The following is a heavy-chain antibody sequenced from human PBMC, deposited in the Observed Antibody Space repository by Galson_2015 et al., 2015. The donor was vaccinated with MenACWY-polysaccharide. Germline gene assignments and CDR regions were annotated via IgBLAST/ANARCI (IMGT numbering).Heavy chain of an antibody. D-gene: IGHD6-19*01. Sequence: SLRLSCAASGFTFNNYAMSWVRQAPGKGLEWVSAISGSGGTTYHADSVKGRFTISRDNSKNTLSLQMNSLRAEDTAVYYCAKSASGWYWFDLWGQGTLVTVSS. CDR2: ISGSGGTT. J-gene: IGHJ5*02. CDR1: GFTFNNYA. V-gene: IGHV3-23*01. CDR3: AKSASGWYWFDL.